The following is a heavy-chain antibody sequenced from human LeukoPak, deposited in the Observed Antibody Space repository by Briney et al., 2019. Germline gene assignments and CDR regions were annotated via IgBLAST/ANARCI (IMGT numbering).Heavy chain of an antibody. Sequence: SQTLSLTCAISGDSVSSNSAAWNWFRQSPSRGLEWLGRTFYTSKWFNDYAVSVKSRITINPDTSKNQFSLQLNSVTPEDMAVYYCARRRYYDYSGYFDYWGQGTLVTVSS. CDR2: TFYTSKWFN. V-gene: IGHV6-1*01. D-gene: IGHD3-16*01. CDR1: GDSVSSNSAA. CDR3: ARRRYYDYSGYFDY. J-gene: IGHJ4*02.